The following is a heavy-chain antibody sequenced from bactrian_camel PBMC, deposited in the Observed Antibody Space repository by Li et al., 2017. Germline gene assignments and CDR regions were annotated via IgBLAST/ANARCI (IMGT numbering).Heavy chain of an antibody. J-gene: IGHJ6*01. CDR1: GFTYDMYC. CDR2: LGAFGDT. CDR3: ALDPGDPAYAEQLLGILRDFRY. Sequence: HVQLVESGGGSVQAGGSLRLSCLLSGFTYDMYCMGWFRQAPGKEPEGDAALGAFGDTAYADSVKGRVTISKDTAKNTLYLRMTSLKPEDTAMYFCALDPGDPAYAEQLLGILRDFRYSGQGTQVTVS. D-gene: IGHD1*01. V-gene: IGHV3S55*01.